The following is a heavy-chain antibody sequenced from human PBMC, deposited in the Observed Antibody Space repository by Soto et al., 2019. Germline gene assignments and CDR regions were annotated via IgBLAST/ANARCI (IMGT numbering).Heavy chain of an antibody. Sequence: GGSLRLSCAASGFTFSSYAMSWVRQAPGKGLEWVSAISGSGGSTYYADSVKGRFTISRDNSKNTLYLQMNSLRAEDTAVYYCAKGLVWGKYYYGMDVWGQGTTVTVSS. D-gene: IGHD3-16*01. CDR2: ISGSGGST. V-gene: IGHV3-23*01. J-gene: IGHJ6*02. CDR1: GFTFSSYA. CDR3: AKGLVWGKYYYGMDV.